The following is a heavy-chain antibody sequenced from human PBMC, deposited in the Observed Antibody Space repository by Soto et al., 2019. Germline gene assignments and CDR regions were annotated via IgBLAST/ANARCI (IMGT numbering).Heavy chain of an antibody. CDR3: ARALPRLPASREGDF. Sequence: QVQLVQSGAEVKKPGASVKLSYKASGYTFTSYYMHWVRQAPGRGPEWVGIINPFGGSTSYAQNFQGRITMTADTSTNTVYMELSSLRSDDTAVYYCARALPRLPASREGDFWGQGTLVTVSS. J-gene: IGHJ4*02. CDR1: GYTFTSYY. CDR2: INPFGGST. V-gene: IGHV1-46*01. D-gene: IGHD2-2*01.